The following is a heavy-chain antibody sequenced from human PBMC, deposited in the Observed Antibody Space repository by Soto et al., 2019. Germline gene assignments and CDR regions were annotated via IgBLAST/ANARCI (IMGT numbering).Heavy chain of an antibody. CDR3: AKGWDVKYFDH. CDR2: IFSSGRT. Sequence: VQLPESGPGLVKPSEALSLRCDVSGASLLSSFWSWVRQPAGKGLEWICPIFSSGRTSYNPSLKSRVTMSIDTPNNKFSLNLKSVTAADTAVYYCAKGWDVKYFDHWGQGARVTVSS. CDR1: GASLLSSF. D-gene: IGHD1-26*01. V-gene: IGHV4-4*07. J-gene: IGHJ4*02.